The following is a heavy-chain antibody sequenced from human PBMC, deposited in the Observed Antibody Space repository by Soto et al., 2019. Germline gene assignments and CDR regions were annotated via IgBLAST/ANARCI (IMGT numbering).Heavy chain of an antibody. D-gene: IGHD4-17*01. CDR2: IIPILGIA. CDR1: GGTFSRYT. V-gene: IGHV1-69*04. Sequence: SVKVSCKGSGGTFSRYTSSWVRQAPGQGLEWMGRIIPILGIANYAQKFQGRVTITADKSTSTAYMELSSLRSEDTAVYYCAGEATVTPYYYYYMDVWGKGTTVTVS. CDR3: AGEATVTPYYYYYMDV. J-gene: IGHJ6*03.